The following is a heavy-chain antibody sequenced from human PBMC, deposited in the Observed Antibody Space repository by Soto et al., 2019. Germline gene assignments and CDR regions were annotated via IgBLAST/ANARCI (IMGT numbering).Heavy chain of an antibody. Sequence: TGGSLRLSCAASWFNFSKFGVYWVLHAPGKGLEWVAVIWYDGSQKYYADSVKGRFTISRDNSNNTLYLQMSSLRAEDTAVYYCAKEVWGLYTFGRPLDNWGHGTLVTVSS. CDR2: IWYDGSQK. CDR3: AKEVWGLYTFGRPLDN. V-gene: IGHV3-33*06. J-gene: IGHJ4*01. D-gene: IGHD3-16*01. CDR1: WFNFSKFG.